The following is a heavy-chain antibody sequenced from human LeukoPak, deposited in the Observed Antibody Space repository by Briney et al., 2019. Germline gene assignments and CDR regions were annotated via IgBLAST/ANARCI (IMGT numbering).Heavy chain of an antibody. V-gene: IGHV3-49*04. CDR2: IRSKGHSRTT. Sequence: SLRLSCTASGFTFGGYALNWVRQAPGKGLEWVGFIRSKGHSRTTEYAASVEGRFIISRDDSKSNAYLKMNSLKTEDTAVYYCSGAQTEGGAKYYFDYWGQGTLVTVSS. J-gene: IGHJ4*02. D-gene: IGHD3-16*01. CDR1: GFTFGGYA. CDR3: SGAQTEGGAKYYFDY.